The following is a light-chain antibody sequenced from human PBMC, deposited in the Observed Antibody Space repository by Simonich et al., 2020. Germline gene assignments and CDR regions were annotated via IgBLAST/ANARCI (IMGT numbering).Light chain of an antibody. V-gene: IGKV1-13*02. Sequence: IQMTQSPSSLSSSVGDRVTITCRASHGLSSALAWYQPKPGKAPKLLIYDASSLESGVPSRFSGSGSGTDFTLTISSLQPEDFATYYCQQFNSYPLTFGGGTKVEI. CDR3: QQFNSYPLT. CDR2: DAS. J-gene: IGKJ4*01. CDR1: HGLSSA.